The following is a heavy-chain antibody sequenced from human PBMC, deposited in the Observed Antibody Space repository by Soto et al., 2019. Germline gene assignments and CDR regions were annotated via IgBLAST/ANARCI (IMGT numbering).Heavy chain of an antibody. Sequence: SGPTLVNPTQTLTLTCTFSGFSLSTSGVGVGWIRQPPGKALEWLALIYWNDDKRYSPSLKSRLTITKDTSKNQVVLTMTNMDPVDTATYYCAYGITIFGVVVFAYWGQGTLVTVSS. J-gene: IGHJ4*02. CDR3: AYGITIFGVVVFAY. CDR2: IYWNDDK. CDR1: GFSLSTSGVG. V-gene: IGHV2-5*01. D-gene: IGHD3-3*01.